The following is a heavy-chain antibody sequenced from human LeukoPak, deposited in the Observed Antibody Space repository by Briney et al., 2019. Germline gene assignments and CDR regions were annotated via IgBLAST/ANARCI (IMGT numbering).Heavy chain of an antibody. CDR2: INPNSGDP. Sequence: GASVTVSCRASGYTFTDSYIHWVRQAPGQGLEWMGRINPNSGDPNYPQKFQGRVTMTRDTSISTAYMEMSSLISDDTAVYYCARSAGHCNNGVCFTDYYIDVWGKGTTVTVSS. V-gene: IGHV1-2*06. D-gene: IGHD2-8*01. CDR1: GYTFTDSY. J-gene: IGHJ6*03. CDR3: ARSAGHCNNGVCFTDYYIDV.